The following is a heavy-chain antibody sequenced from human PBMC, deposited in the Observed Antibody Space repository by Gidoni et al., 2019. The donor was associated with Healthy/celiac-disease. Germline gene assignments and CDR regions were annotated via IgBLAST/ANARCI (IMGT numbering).Heavy chain of an antibody. CDR2: ISSSSSYI. CDR1: GFTFSSYS. CDR3: ARGGGFGDPRGWFDP. Sequence: EVQLVESGGGLVKPGGSLRLSCAASGFTFSSYSMNWVRQAPGKGLEWFSSISSSSSYIYYADSGKGRFTISRENAKNSRYLQMNSLRAEDTAVYYCARGGGFGDPRGWFDPWGQGTLVTVSS. V-gene: IGHV3-21*01. D-gene: IGHD3-10*01. J-gene: IGHJ5*02.